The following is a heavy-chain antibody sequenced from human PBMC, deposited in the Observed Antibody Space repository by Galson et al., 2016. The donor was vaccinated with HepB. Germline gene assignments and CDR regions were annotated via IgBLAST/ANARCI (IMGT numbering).Heavy chain of an antibody. CDR3: AREGGGLRGGATWMGLYFGN. CDR1: ELSFSSNS. D-gene: IGHD5-24*01. J-gene: IGHJ4*02. V-gene: IGHV3-48*02. Sequence: SLRLSCAASELSFSSNSMNWVRQAPGKGLEWVSYISSSSSAIYYADSVKGRFTISRDNAKKSLYLQMSSLRDDDTAVYYCAREGGGLRGGATWMGLYFGNWGQGTLVTVSS. CDR2: ISSSSSAI.